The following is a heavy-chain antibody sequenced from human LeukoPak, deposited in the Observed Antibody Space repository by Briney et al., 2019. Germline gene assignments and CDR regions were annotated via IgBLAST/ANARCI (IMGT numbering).Heavy chain of an antibody. D-gene: IGHD3-10*01. CDR3: ARIASDGSGTNHY. V-gene: IGHV1-18*01. CDR1: GYIFSSYG. CDR2: ISAYNGNT. Sequence: ASVTVSCKASGYIFSSYGITWVRQAPGQGLEWMGWISAYNGNTKSAQNLQGRVIMTTDTSTNTAHMELRSLRSDDTAVYYCARIASDGSGTNHYWGQGTQVIVSS. J-gene: IGHJ4*02.